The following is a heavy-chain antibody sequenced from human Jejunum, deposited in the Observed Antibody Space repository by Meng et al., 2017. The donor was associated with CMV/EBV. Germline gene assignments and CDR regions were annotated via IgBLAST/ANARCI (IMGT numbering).Heavy chain of an antibody. Sequence: RLSCVASGFPFSVYGMHWVRQAPGKGLEWVAFIRYDESDKYYADSVKGRFTISRDNSKDTLYLQMNSLTAEDTAIYYCAKDWSGRWGQGTLVTVSS. CDR2: IRYDESDK. CDR1: GFPFSVYG. V-gene: IGHV3-30*02. J-gene: IGHJ4*02. D-gene: IGHD3-3*01. CDR3: AKDWSGR.